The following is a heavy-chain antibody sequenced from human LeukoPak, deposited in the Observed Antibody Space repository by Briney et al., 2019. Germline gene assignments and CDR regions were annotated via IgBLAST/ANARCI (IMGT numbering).Heavy chain of an antibody. CDR2: ISYDGSNK. V-gene: IGHV3-30*01. D-gene: IGHD1-26*01. Sequence: PGGSLRLSCAASGFTFSSYAMHWVRQAPGKGLEWVAVISYDGSNKYYADSVKGRFTISRDNSKNTLYLRMNSLRAEDTAVYYCARDIHGTHFDYWGQGTLVTVSS. CDR1: GFTFSSYA. CDR3: ARDIHGTHFDY. J-gene: IGHJ4*02.